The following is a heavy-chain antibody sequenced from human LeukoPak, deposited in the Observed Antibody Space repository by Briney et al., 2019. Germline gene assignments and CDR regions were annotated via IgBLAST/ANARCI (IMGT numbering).Heavy chain of an antibody. Sequence: AGGSLRLSCAASGFRFDSFYMGWIRQVPGKGLDYIALISASGAVPYYAESVKGRFTISRDNAKNSVSLQMNSLSADDTAIYYCAGSLKVASEDYWGQGTQVTVSS. CDR1: GFRFDSFY. CDR3: AGSLKVASEDY. CDR2: ISASGAVP. J-gene: IGHJ4*02. V-gene: IGHV3-11*04.